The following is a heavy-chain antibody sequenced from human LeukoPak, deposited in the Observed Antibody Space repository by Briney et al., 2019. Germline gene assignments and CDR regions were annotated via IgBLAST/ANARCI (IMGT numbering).Heavy chain of an antibody. CDR3: AKGSGGSVGDFDY. D-gene: IGHD2-15*01. J-gene: IGHJ4*02. V-gene: IGHV3-23*01. CDR1: GFTFSSYA. Sequence: GGSLRLSCAASGFTFSSYAMSWVRQAPGKGLDWVSAVSGSGGSTYYADSVKGRFTISRDNSKNTLYLQMNSLRAEDTAVYYCAKGSGGSVGDFDYWGQGTLVTVSS. CDR2: VSGSGGST.